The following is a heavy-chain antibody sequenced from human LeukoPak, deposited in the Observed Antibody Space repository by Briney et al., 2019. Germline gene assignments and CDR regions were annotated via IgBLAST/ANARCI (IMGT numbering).Heavy chain of an antibody. J-gene: IGHJ6*03. CDR2: INNNTGNP. V-gene: IGHV7-4-1*02. Sequence: GASVKVSCKASGYTFTSYAMNWVRQAPAQGREWMGWINNNTGNPTYAQGFTGRFVFSLDTSVSTAYLQISSLKAEDTAVDYCARGSRVNYYDMDVWGKGTTVTVSS. CDR3: ARGSRVNYYDMDV. CDR1: GYTFTSYA. D-gene: IGHD4-23*01.